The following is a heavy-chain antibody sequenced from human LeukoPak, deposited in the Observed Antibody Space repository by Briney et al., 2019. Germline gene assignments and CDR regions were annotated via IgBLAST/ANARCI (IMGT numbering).Heavy chain of an antibody. CDR2: INHSGST. Sequence: SETLSLTCAVYGGSFGGYYWSWIRQPPGKGLEWIGEINHSGSTNYNPSLKSRVTISVDTSKNQFSLKLSSVTAADTAVYYCARRVIRWGGYSGYDVFDYWGQGTLVTVSS. D-gene: IGHD5-12*01. CDR1: GGSFGGYY. CDR3: ARRVIRWGGYSGYDVFDY. J-gene: IGHJ4*02. V-gene: IGHV4-34*01.